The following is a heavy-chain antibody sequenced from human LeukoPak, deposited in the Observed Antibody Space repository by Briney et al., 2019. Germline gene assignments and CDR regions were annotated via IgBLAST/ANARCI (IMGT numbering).Heavy chain of an antibody. Sequence: GGSLRLSCAASGFTFGSYAMTWVRRAPGKALEWVSGISGSGTSKYYADSVKGRFTISRDNSKNTLYLQMNSLRAEDTAVYYCARVHTYYYDSSGYSLDYWGQGTLVTVSS. D-gene: IGHD3-22*01. CDR1: GFTFGSYA. CDR2: ISGSGTSK. V-gene: IGHV3-23*01. CDR3: ARVHTYYYDSSGYSLDY. J-gene: IGHJ4*02.